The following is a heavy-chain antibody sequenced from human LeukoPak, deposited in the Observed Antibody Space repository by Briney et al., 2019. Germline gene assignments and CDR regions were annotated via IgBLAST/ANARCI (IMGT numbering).Heavy chain of an antibody. CDR1: GDSISNHIYY. Sequence: PSETLSLTCAVSGDSISNHIYYWDWIRQTPGKGLEWIGAVYYTGNAYYNPSLKSRVTISVDTSDNRFSLHLSSVNAADTAIYYCARLRVLSGHRGAFDIWGQGTLVTVSS. CDR3: ARLRVLSGHRGAFDI. J-gene: IGHJ3*02. CDR2: VYYTGNA. D-gene: IGHD2-8*02. V-gene: IGHV4-39*01.